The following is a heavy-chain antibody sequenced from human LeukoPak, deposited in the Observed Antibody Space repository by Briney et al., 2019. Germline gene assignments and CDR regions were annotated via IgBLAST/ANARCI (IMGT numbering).Heavy chain of an antibody. V-gene: IGHV3-53*01. D-gene: IGHD1-26*01. CDR3: ARIEWERLGRAFDI. CDR2: IYNTGAT. J-gene: IGHJ3*02. CDR1: GFTVSDNY. Sequence: GGSLRLSCAAPGFTVSDNYMTWVRQAPGKGLEWVSSIYNTGATHYAESVKGRFTISRDNSKNTLFLQMNSLRAEDMAVYYCARIEWERLGRAFDIWGQGTMVTVSS.